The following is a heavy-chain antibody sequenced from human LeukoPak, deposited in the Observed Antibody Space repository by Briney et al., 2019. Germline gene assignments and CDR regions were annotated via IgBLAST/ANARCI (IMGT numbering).Heavy chain of an antibody. CDR1: GFTFSNAW. Sequence: GGSLRLSCAASGFTFSNAWMSWVRQAPGKGLEWVGRIKSKTDGGTTDYAAPVKGRFTISRDNSKNTLYLQMNSLRAEDTAVYYCARGVGSSSWYSLLNWFDPWGQGTLVTVSS. CDR2: IKSKTDGGTT. D-gene: IGHD6-13*01. J-gene: IGHJ5*02. CDR3: ARGVGSSSWYSLLNWFDP. V-gene: IGHV3-15*01.